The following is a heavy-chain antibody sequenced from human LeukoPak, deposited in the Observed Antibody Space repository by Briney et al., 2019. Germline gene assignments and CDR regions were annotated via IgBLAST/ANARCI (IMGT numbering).Heavy chain of an antibody. CDR3: ARIGPNWGRSPFDY. V-gene: IGHV1-2*02. CDR2: SEPDSGGA. CDR1: LHTPTGLY. J-gene: IGHJ4*02. D-gene: IGHD7-27*01. Sequence: GTVNVSSAVSLHTPTGLYINGVPQAPGQGGEGMRGSEPDSGGANYVQKLKGSVTMTRDTSIRTAYMEGSGLRSDDTALYYCARIGPNWGRSPFDYCGEGDLVTVSS.